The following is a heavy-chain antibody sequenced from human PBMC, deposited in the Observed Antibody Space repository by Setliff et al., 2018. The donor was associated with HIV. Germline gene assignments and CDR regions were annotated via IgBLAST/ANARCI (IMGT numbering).Heavy chain of an antibody. V-gene: IGHV1-69*06. D-gene: IGHD3-22*01. CDR1: GGTFSSHA. Sequence: KVSCKAPGGTFSSHAINWVRQAAGQGLEWMGRFIPMFGSTKYAQKFQGRVTITADKSTSTAYMEVNSLRFEDTAVYYCARVEYYYDSSGYYYDYWGQGTLVTVSS. CDR3: ARVEYYYDSSGYYYDY. J-gene: IGHJ4*02. CDR2: FIPMFGST.